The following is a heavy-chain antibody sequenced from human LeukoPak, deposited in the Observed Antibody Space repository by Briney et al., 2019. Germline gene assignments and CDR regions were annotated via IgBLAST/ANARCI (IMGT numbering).Heavy chain of an antibody. J-gene: IGHJ4*02. CDR3: ALGLRFLEWLLPFDY. CDR1: GGTFSSYA. Sequence: SVKVSCKASGGTFSSYAISWVRQAPGQGLEWMGGIIPIFGTANYAQKFQGRVTITADESTGTAYMELSSLRSEDTAVYYCALGLRFLEWLLPFDYWGQGTLVTVSS. CDR2: IIPIFGTA. V-gene: IGHV1-69*01. D-gene: IGHD3-3*01.